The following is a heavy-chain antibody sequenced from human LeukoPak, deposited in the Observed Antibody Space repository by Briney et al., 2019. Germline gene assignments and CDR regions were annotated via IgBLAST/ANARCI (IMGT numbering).Heavy chain of an antibody. CDR1: GLTFSDYS. D-gene: IGHD7-27*01. CDR2: ISAGGGST. Sequence: GGSLRLSCAVSGLTFSDYSMAWVRQAPGKGLFWVSGISAGGGSTYYADSVKGRFTISRDNAKNSLYLQMNSLRVEDTALYYCARVWAWGSGNYFDNWGQGTLVTVSS. V-gene: IGHV3-23*01. CDR3: ARVWAWGSGNYFDN. J-gene: IGHJ4*02.